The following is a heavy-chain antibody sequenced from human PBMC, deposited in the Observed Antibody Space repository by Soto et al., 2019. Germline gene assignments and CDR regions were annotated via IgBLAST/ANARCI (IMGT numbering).Heavy chain of an antibody. CDR3: AKSSNAARFWYYYYGMGV. J-gene: IGHJ6*02. CDR1: GFTFSSYG. D-gene: IGHD6-6*01. Sequence: QVQLVESGGGVVQPGRSLRLSCAASGFTFSSYGMHWVRQAPGKGLEWVAVISYDGSNKYYADSVKGRFTISRDNSKNTLYLQMNSLRAEDTAVYYCAKSSNAARFWYYYYGMGVWGQGTTVTVSS. CDR2: ISYDGSNK. V-gene: IGHV3-30*18.